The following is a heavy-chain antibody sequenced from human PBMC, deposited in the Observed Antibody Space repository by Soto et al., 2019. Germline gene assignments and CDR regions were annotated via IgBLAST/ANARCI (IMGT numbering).Heavy chain of an antibody. CDR2: ISDSGGST. D-gene: IGHD3-22*01. Sequence: GGSLRLSCAASGFTFSSYAMSWVRQAPGKGLEWVSAISDSGGSTYYADSVKGRFTISRDNSKNTLYLQMNSLRAEDTAVYYCAKDLSGIVVVIKVFQHWGQGTLVTVSS. V-gene: IGHV3-23*01. CDR1: GFTFSSYA. J-gene: IGHJ1*01. CDR3: AKDLSGIVVVIKVFQH.